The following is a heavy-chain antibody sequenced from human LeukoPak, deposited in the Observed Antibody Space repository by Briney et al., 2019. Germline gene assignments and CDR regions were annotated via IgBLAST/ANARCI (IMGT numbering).Heavy chain of an antibody. Sequence: SSGTLSLTCTVSGGSISGSAYYWAWIRQPPGKGLEWIGSIYYNGRTLYNPSLKSRVIMSVDTSKNQFSLRLTSVTAADTAVYYCARDRRLTMIAILITDAFDIWGQGTMFTVSS. V-gene: IGHV4-39*07. J-gene: IGHJ3*02. D-gene: IGHD3-22*01. CDR3: ARDRRLTMIAILITDAFDI. CDR2: IYYNGRT. CDR1: GGSISGSAYY.